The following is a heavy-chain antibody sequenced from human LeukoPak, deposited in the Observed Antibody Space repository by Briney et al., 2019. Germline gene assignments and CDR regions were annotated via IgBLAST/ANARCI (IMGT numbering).Heavy chain of an antibody. D-gene: IGHD1-26*01. V-gene: IGHV3-48*03. CDR2: ISSSGSTI. J-gene: IGHJ4*02. CDR3: ARLSGTYSRGGDH. Sequence: GGSLRLSCAASGFTFSSYEMNWVRQAPGKGLEWVSYISSSGSTIYYADSVKGRFTISRDNAKNSLYLQMNSLRVEDSAVYYCARLSGTYSRGGDHWGQGTLVTVSS. CDR1: GFTFSSYE.